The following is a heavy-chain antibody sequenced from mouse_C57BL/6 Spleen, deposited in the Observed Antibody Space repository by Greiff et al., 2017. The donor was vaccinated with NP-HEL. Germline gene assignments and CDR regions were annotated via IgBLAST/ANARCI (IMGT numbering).Heavy chain of an antibody. CDR3: ARGYYGSARYFDY. CDR1: GYTFTNYW. J-gene: IGHJ2*01. Sequence: VQLQQSGAELVRPGPSVKMSCKASGYTFTNYWIGWAKQRPGHGLEWIGDIYPGGGYTNYNEKFKGKATLTADKSSSTAYMQFSSLTSEDSAIYYCARGYYGSARYFDYWGQGTTLTVSS. V-gene: IGHV1-63*01. CDR2: IYPGGGYT. D-gene: IGHD1-1*01.